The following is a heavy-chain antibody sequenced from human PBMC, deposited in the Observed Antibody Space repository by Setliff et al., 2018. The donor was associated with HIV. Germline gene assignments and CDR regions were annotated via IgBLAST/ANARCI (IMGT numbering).Heavy chain of an antibody. D-gene: IGHD3-10*01. CDR2: IYYSGST. CDR1: GGSFTSRSYH. V-gene: IGHV4-39*01. J-gene: IGHJ4*02. Sequence: SETLSLTCTVSGGSFTSRSYHWGWIRQPPGKGLEWIGTIYYSGSTYSNPSLKSRVTISVDTSKNQFSLKLSSVTAADTAVYYCARPALGIGGGSRFDNWGQGTRVTVSS. CDR3: ARPALGIGGGSRFDN.